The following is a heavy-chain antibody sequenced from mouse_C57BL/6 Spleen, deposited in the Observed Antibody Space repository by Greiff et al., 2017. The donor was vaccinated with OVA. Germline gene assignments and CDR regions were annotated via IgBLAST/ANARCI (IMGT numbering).Heavy chain of an antibody. Sequence: EVKLVESGGDLVKPGGSLKLSCAASGFTFSSYGMSWVRQTPDKRLEWVATISSGGSYTYYPDSVKGRFTISRDNAKNTLYLQMSSLKSEDTAMYYCARQSYGTTCFAYWGQGTLVTVAA. V-gene: IGHV5-6*01. J-gene: IGHJ3*01. CDR1: GFTFSSYG. CDR3: ARQSYGTTCFAY. CDR2: ISSGGSYT. D-gene: IGHD1-1*01.